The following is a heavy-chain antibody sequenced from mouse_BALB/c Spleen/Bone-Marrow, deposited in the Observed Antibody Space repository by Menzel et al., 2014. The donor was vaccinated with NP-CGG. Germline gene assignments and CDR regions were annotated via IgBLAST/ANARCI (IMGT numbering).Heavy chain of an antibody. CDR1: RFSLTSYG. J-gene: IGHJ4*01. D-gene: IGHD1-1*02. CDR3: ARDESGSCGDY. V-gene: IGHV2-9*02. CDR2: IWAGGST. Sequence: VQLVESGPGLVAPSQSLSITCTVSRFSLTSYGVHWVRQPPGKGLEWLGVIWAGGSTDYNSALMSRLSISKDNSKSQVFLKMNSLQTDDTAMYYCARDESGSCGDYWGQGTSVTVSS.